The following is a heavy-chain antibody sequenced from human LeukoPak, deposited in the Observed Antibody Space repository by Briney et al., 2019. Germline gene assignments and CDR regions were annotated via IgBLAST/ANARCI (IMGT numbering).Heavy chain of an antibody. CDR1: GFTFSSYE. V-gene: IGHV3-48*03. D-gene: IGHD3-10*01. J-gene: IGHJ4*02. CDR3: AREDYGSGSYTY. Sequence: GGPLRLSCAASGFTFSSYEMNWVRQAPGKGLEWVSYISSSGSSIYYAGSVKGRFTISRDNAKNSLYLQMNSLRAEDTAVYYCAREDYGSGSYTYWGQGTLVTVSS. CDR2: ISSSGSSI.